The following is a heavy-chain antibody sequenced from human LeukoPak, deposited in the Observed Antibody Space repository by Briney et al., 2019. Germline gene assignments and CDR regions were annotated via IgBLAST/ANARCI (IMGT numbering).Heavy chain of an antibody. J-gene: IGHJ3*02. CDR3: ARDSDCSSTSCYVKPDAFDI. D-gene: IGHD2-2*01. CDR2: ISSSSSYI. Sequence: GGSLRLSCAASGFTFSSYSMNWVRQAPGKGLEWVSSISSSSSYIYYADSVKGRFTISRDNAKNSLYLQINSLRAEDTAVYYCARDSDCSSTSCYVKPDAFDIWGQGTMVTVSA. CDR1: GFTFSSYS. V-gene: IGHV3-21*01.